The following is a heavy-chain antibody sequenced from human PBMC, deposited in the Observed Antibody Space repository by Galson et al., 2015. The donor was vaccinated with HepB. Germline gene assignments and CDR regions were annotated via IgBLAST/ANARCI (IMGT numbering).Heavy chain of an antibody. CDR2: IGGSGRSI. CDR3: ARERDEAFDI. CDR1: EFTLSSYS. Sequence: SLRLSCAGSEFTLSSYSMNWVRQAPGEGLEWVSCIGGSGRSIYYADSVKGRFTISKDNAKNSLYLQMDSLRVDDTAVYYCARERDEAFDICGHGTMVTVSS. V-gene: IGHV3-21*06. J-gene: IGHJ3*02.